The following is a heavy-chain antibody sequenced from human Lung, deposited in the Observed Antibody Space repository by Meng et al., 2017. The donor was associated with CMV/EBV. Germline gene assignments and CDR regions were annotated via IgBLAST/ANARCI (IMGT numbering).Heavy chain of an antibody. CDR3: AGHYDSQSALSY. J-gene: IGHJ4*02. Sequence: GGSLRLXCAASGFTFSVYNMNWVRQAPGKGLEWVSSISTSSTYKNYAESLKGRFTISRDNSKNTLYLQMNGLRAEDTAVYYCAGHYDSQSALSYWGQGALVTVSS. CDR1: GFTFSVYN. D-gene: IGHD3-9*01. CDR2: ISTSSTYK. V-gene: IGHV3-21*06.